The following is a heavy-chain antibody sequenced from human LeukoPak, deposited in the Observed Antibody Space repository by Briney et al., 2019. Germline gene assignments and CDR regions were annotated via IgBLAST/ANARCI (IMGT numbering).Heavy chain of an antibody. J-gene: IGHJ4*02. CDR2: IYSGGST. Sequence: GGSLRLSCAASGFTVSSNYMSWVRQAPGKGLEWVSVIYSGGSTYYADSVKGRFTISRDNSKNTLYLQMNSLRAEDTAVYYCARASMVRGFLYDYGAQEPLVTVPS. V-gene: IGHV3-53*01. CDR3: ARASMVRGFLYDY. D-gene: IGHD3-10*01. CDR1: GFTVSSNY.